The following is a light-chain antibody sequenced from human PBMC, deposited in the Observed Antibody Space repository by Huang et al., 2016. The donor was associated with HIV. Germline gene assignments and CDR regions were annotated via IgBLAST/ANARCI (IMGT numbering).Light chain of an antibody. CDR1: QSISRY. V-gene: IGKV1-39*01. J-gene: IGKJ5*01. Sequence: DLQMTQSPPSLSAFVGDRITITCRASQSISRYLNWYQQKPGKAPKVLIYAASSLQSGVPPRFSGSGSGTDFTLAINSLQPEDSATYYCQQTYSTPITFGQGTRLEIK. CDR2: AAS. CDR3: QQTYSTPIT.